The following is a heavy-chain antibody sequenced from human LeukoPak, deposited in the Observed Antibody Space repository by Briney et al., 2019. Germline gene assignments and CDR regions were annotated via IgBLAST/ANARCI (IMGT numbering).Heavy chain of an antibody. V-gene: IGHV1-3*01. CDR2: INAGNGNT. CDR3: ATSGSGIYYFDY. Sequence: EASVKVSCKASGYTFTSYAMHWVRPAPGQRLEWMGWINAGNGNTKYSQKFQGRVTITRDTSASTAYMELSSLRSEDTAVYYCATSGSGIYYFDYWGQGTLVTVSS. D-gene: IGHD3-10*01. J-gene: IGHJ4*02. CDR1: GYTFTSYA.